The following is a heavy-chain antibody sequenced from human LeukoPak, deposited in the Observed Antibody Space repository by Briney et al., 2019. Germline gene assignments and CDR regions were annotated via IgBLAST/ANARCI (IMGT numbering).Heavy chain of an antibody. J-gene: IGHJ4*02. D-gene: IGHD6-13*01. CDR2: IYPGDSDT. Sequence: GESLKISCEGSGYSFPSYWIGWVRQMPGKGLEWMGIIYPGDSDTRYSPSFQGQVTISADKSISTAYLQWRSLKASDTAIYYCARGSIAAAGLSYFDYWGQGTLVTVSS. CDR1: GYSFPSYW. CDR3: ARGSIAAAGLSYFDY. V-gene: IGHV5-51*01.